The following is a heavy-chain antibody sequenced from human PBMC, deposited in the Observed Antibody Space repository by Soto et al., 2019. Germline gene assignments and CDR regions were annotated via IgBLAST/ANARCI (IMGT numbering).Heavy chain of an antibody. J-gene: IGHJ4*02. CDR3: ARGADSSGYYYEVLDY. V-gene: IGHV5-10-1*01. CDR1: GYSFTSYW. CDR2: IDPSDSYT. Sequence: PGESLKISCKGSGYSFTSYWISWVRQMPGKGLEWMGRIDPSDSYTNYSPSLQGHVTISADKSISTAYLQWSSLKASDTAMYYCARGADSSGYYYEVLDYWGQGTLVTVYS. D-gene: IGHD3-22*01.